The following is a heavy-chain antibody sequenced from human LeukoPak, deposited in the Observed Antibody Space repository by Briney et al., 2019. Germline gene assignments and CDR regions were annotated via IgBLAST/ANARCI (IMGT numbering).Heavy chain of an antibody. Sequence: SETLSLTCTVSGHSISSYYWSWIRQPPGKGLEWIGYIYYSGSTNYNPSLKSRVTVSVETSKNQFSLKLSSVTAADTAVYYCARATHWYGGNSVYAFDIWGQGTMVTVSS. CDR1: GHSISSYY. CDR3: ARATHWYGGNSVYAFDI. D-gene: IGHD4-23*01. J-gene: IGHJ3*02. V-gene: IGHV4-59*01. CDR2: IYYSGST.